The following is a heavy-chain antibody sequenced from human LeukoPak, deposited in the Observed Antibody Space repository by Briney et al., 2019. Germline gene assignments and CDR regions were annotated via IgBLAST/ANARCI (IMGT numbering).Heavy chain of an antibody. CDR2: ITASGVTT. Sequence: GGSLRLSCAASGFTFSSYAMSWVRQAPGKGLEWISTITASGVTTYYADSVKGRFTISRDNSKNTLFLQMNSLRAEDTAVYYCAKDKCSGCPTNFDYWGQGTLVTVSS. CDR1: GFTFSSYA. D-gene: IGHD6-19*01. CDR3: AKDKCSGCPTNFDY. V-gene: IGHV3-23*01. J-gene: IGHJ4*02.